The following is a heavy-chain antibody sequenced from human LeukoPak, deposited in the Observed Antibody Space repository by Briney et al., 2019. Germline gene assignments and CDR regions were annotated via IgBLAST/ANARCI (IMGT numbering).Heavy chain of an antibody. Sequence: PGGSLRLSCAASGFTFSSSAMSWVRQAPGKGLEWVSGISGSGGSTNYADPVKGRFTISRDNSKNTLYLQMNSLRAEDTAVYYCAYQAGDDAFDIWGQGTMVTVSS. CDR2: ISGSGGST. CDR3: AYQAGDDAFDI. D-gene: IGHD7-27*01. CDR1: GFTFSSSA. V-gene: IGHV3-23*01. J-gene: IGHJ3*02.